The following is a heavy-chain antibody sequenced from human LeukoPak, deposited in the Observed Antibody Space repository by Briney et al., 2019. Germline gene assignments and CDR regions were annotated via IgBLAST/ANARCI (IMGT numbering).Heavy chain of an antibody. CDR1: GVIVSGNY. J-gene: IGHJ4*02. CDR2: IYSGGST. V-gene: IGHV3-53*01. D-gene: IGHD2-2*02. CDR3: ARDMHPGVCSSTSCYTNNFDY. Sequence: GALRLSCAASGVIVSGNYMSWVRQAPGKGLEWVSLIYSGGSTYYADSVKGRFTISRDNSKNTLYLQMNSLRGEDTAVYYCARDMHPGVCSSTSCYTNNFDYWGQGTLVTVSS.